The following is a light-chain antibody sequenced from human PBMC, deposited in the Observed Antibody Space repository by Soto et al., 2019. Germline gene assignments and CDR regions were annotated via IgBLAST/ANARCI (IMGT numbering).Light chain of an antibody. CDR2: EVS. CDR1: SGDVGGYNY. V-gene: IGLV2-14*01. CDR3: SSYTSSTTRV. J-gene: IGLJ1*01. Sequence: QSALTQPASMSGSPGQSITISCTGTSGDVGGYNYVSWYQHHPGKAPKLMIYEVSHRPSGVSNRFSGSKSGNTASLTISGLQAEDEADYYCSSYTSSTTRVFGTGTKLTVL.